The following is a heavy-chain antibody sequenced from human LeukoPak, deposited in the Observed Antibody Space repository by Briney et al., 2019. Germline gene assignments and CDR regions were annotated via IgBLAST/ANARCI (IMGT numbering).Heavy chain of an antibody. CDR1: GLIVSSNY. CDR2: IFYTGST. V-gene: IGHV4-59*02. Sequence: GSLRLSCAASGLIVSSNYMTWVRQAPGKGLEWIGYIFYTGSTKYNPSLKSRVTISVDTSNNKFSLKLSSVTAADTAVYYCARADYGSGTYNFDYWGQGTLVTVSS. D-gene: IGHD3-10*01. CDR3: ARADYGSGTYNFDY. J-gene: IGHJ4*02.